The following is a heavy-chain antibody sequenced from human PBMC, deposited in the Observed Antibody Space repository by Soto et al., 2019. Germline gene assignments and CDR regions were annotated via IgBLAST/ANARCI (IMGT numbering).Heavy chain of an antibody. V-gene: IGHV4-59*01. Sequence: QVQLQESGPGLVKPSETLSLTCTVSGGSISSYYWSWIRQPPGKGLEWIGYIFYSGSTNYNPSLKSRVTISVDTSKSQFALKLSSVTAADTAVYYCARRWGTSFDFWGQGTLVTVSS. CDR1: GGSISSYY. J-gene: IGHJ4*02. D-gene: IGHD7-27*01. CDR3: ARRWGTSFDF. CDR2: IFYSGST.